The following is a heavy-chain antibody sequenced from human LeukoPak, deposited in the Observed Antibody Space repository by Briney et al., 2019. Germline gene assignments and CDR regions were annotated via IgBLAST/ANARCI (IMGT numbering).Heavy chain of an antibody. CDR1: GGSISSYY. CDR2: IYYSGST. CDR3: GRRGGGDVLFDY. D-gene: IGHD2-21*02. V-gene: IGHV4-59*08. J-gene: IGHJ4*02. Sequence: SETLSLTCTVSGGSISSYYWSWIRQPPGKGLEWIGYIYYSGSTNYNPSLKSRVTISVDTSKNQFSLKLSSVTAADTAVYYCGRRGGGDVLFDYWGQGTLVTVSS.